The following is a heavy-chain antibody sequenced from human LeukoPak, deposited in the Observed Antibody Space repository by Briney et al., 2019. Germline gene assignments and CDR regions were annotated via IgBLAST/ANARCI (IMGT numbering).Heavy chain of an antibody. CDR3: ARDSVPKGDPFDY. V-gene: IGHV3-30*04. J-gene: IGHJ4*02. CDR1: GFTFSGYA. Sequence: QPGRSLRPSCAASGFTFSGYAMHWVRQAPGKGLEWVAVISYDGSNKYYADSVKGRFTISRDNSKNTLYLQMNSLRAEDTAVYYCARDSVPKGDPFDYWGKGTLVTVSS. D-gene: IGHD2-21*02. CDR2: ISYDGSNK.